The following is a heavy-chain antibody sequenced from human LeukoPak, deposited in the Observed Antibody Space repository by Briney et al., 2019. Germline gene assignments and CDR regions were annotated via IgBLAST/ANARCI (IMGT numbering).Heavy chain of an antibody. V-gene: IGHV4-39*01. J-gene: IGHJ4*02. CDR3: ASRDYGDYDFDY. CDR2: TYYSGST. CDR1: GGSISSSSYY. D-gene: IGHD4-17*01. Sequence: PSETLSLTCTVSGGSISSSSYYWGWIRQPPGKGLEWIGSTYYSGSTYYNPSLKSRVTISVDTSKNQFSLKLSSVTAADTAVYYCASRDYGDYDFDYWGQGTLVTVSS.